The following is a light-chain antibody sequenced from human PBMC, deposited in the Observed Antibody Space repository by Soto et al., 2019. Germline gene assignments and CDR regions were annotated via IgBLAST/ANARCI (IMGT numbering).Light chain of an antibody. CDR1: FSDVGGYKF. J-gene: IGLJ2*01. V-gene: IGLV2-11*01. Sequence: QSALTQPPSASGSPGQSVTISCTGTFSDVGGYKFVSWYQQHPGKVPKLMIYDVNKRPSGVPDRFSGSKSGNTASLTISGLQAEDEADYYCCSYAGSSIVVFGGGTKLTVL. CDR3: CSYAGSSIVV. CDR2: DVN.